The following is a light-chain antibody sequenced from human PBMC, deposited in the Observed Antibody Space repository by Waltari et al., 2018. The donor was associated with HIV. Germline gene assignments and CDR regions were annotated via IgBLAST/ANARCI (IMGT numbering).Light chain of an antibody. J-gene: IGLJ3*02. CDR1: TSDLSSLNF. V-gene: IGLV2-14*01. Sequence: HSVLTQPASVSGSPGQSITISCSGPTSDLSSLNFVSWYQQSPGRAPRLIIFEFSSRPSGISDLFAGSKSGDTASLTISALRTEDEADYFCSSYSPRGSVVFGGGTKVTVL. CDR2: EFS. CDR3: SSYSPRGSVV.